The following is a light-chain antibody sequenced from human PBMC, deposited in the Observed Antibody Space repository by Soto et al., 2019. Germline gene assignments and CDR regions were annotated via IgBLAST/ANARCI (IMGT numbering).Light chain of an antibody. Sequence: DIQMTQSPSSLSASVGDRLTITCRSSQRISTYLNWYQQRPGKAPKLLIYAASNLQSGVPSRFSGGGSGTDFTLTITSLQPEDFAVYYCQQYNTWPLTFGGGTKVDIK. V-gene: IGKV1-39*01. J-gene: IGKJ4*01. CDR1: QRISTY. CDR3: QQYNTWPLT. CDR2: AAS.